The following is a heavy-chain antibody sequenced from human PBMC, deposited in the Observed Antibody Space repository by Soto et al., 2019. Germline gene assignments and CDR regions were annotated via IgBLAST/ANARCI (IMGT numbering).Heavy chain of an antibody. CDR2: ISSSSSYI. Sequence: GGSLRLSCAASGFTFSSYSMNWVRQAPGKGLEWVSSISSSSSYIYYADSVKGRFTISRDNAKNSLYLQMNSLRTEDTAVYYCARVIVGATPGYYFDYWGQGTLVTVSS. J-gene: IGHJ4*02. V-gene: IGHV3-21*01. CDR3: ARVIVGATPGYYFDY. D-gene: IGHD1-26*01. CDR1: GFTFSSYS.